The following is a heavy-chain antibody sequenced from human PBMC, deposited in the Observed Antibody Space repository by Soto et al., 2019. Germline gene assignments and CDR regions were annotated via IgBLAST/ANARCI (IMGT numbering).Heavy chain of an antibody. CDR1: CYTFTSYG. CDR3: ASWDSSGYYSGY. D-gene: IGHD3-22*01. V-gene: IGHV1-18*01. Sequence: ASVQVSCKASCYTFTSYGISWVRQAPGQGLEWMGWISAYNGNTNYAQKLQGRVTMTTDTSTSTAYMELRSLRSDDTAVYYCASWDSSGYYSGYWGQGTLVTVSS. J-gene: IGHJ4*02. CDR2: ISAYNGNT.